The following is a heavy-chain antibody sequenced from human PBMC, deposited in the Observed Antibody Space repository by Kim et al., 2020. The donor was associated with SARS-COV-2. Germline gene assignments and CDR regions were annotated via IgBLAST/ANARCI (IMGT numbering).Heavy chain of an antibody. V-gene: IGHV4-34*01. J-gene: IGHJ4*02. Sequence: SETLSLTCAVYGGSFSGYYWSWIRQPPGKGLEWIGEINHSGSTNYNPSLKSRVTISVDTSKNQFSLKLSSVTAADTAVYYCARGRGKGSVTNWGQGTLVT. CDR3: ARGRGKGSVTN. D-gene: IGHD4-17*01. CDR2: INHSGST. CDR1: GGSFSGYY.